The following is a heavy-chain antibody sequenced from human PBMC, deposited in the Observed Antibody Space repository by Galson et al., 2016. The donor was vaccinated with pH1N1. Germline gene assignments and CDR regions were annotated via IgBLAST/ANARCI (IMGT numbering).Heavy chain of an antibody. CDR1: GFNFGNYA. CDR2: INGRDEST. D-gene: IGHD2-8*02. Sequence: SLRLSCAASGFNFGNYAMSWVRQAPGRGLEWVSAINGRDESTYSAGSVKGRFTISRDNSKNTLYLQMNSLRVEDTALYFCAKSSGGWWDRYYMDVWGKGSAVTVSS. V-gene: IGHV3-23*01. J-gene: IGHJ6*03. CDR3: AKSSGGWWDRYYMDV.